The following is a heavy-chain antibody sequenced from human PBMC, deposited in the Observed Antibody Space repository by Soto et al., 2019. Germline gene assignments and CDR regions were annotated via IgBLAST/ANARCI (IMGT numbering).Heavy chain of an antibody. CDR2: INHSGSA. CDR1: GGSISSGGYS. Sequence: PSETLSLTCAVSGGSISSGGYSWTWIRQTPGKGLQWIGQINHSGSASYNPSLKSRVTISVHTSNSQFSLELSSVTAADTAVYYCARGLITGSHYSGGWYYFDSWGQGTQVTVSS. D-gene: IGHD6-19*01. CDR3: ARGLITGSHYSGGWYYFDS. J-gene: IGHJ4*02. V-gene: IGHV4-34*01.